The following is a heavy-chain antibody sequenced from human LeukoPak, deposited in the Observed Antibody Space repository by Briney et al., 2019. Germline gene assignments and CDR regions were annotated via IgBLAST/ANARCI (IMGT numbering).Heavy chain of an antibody. Sequence: ASVKVSCKASGGTFSSYGISWVRQAPGKGLEWMGGFDPEDGETIYAQKFQGRVTMTEDTSTDTAYMELSSLRSEDTAVYYCVGASGWFDPWGQGTLVTVSS. J-gene: IGHJ5*02. CDR2: FDPEDGET. V-gene: IGHV1-24*01. D-gene: IGHD1-26*01. CDR1: GGTFSSYG. CDR3: VGASGWFDP.